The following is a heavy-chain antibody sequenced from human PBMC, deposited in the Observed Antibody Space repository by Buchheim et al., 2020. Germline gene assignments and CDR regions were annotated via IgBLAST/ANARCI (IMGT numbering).Heavy chain of an antibody. V-gene: IGHV3-21*01. J-gene: IGHJ4*02. CDR2: ISSSSSYI. CDR1: GFTFSSYS. D-gene: IGHD3-16*01. CDR3: ARDLTSMITFRGASG. Sequence: EVQLVESGGGLVKPGGSLRLSCAASGFTFSSYSMNWVRQAPGKGLEWVSSISSSSSYIYYADSVKGRFTISRDNAKNSLYLQMNSLRAEDTAVYYCARDLTSMITFRGASGWGQGTL.